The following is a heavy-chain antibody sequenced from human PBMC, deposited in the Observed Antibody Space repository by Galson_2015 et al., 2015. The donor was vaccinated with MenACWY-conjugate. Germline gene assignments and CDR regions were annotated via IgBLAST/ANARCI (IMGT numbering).Heavy chain of an antibody. CDR2: ITGTSTYT. J-gene: IGHJ6*04. CDR3: ARGANIYFYMMDV. CDR1: GFSFSTSA. D-gene: IGHD2/OR15-2a*01. V-gene: IGHV3-21*01. Sequence: SLRLSCAASGFSFSTSAMTWVRQAPGKGLEWVSSITGTSTYTHYADSVKGRFTISRDNAQKSVYLQMNSLRAEDTAVYFCARGANIYFYMMDVWGKGTTVTVSS.